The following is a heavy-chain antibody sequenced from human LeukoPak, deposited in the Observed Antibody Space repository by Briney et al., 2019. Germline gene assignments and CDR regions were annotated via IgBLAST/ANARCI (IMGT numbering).Heavy chain of an antibody. CDR3: ARGVETGLTIFGVVNQRLGYYYGMDV. J-gene: IGHJ6*02. Sequence: PGGSLRLSCAASGFTVSSNYMSWVRQAPGKGLEWVSVIYSGGSTYYADSVKGRFTISRDNSKNTLYLQMNSLRAEDTAVYYCARGVETGLTIFGVVNQRLGYYYGMDVWGQGTTVTVSS. CDR2: IYSGGST. D-gene: IGHD3-3*01. CDR1: GFTVSSNY. V-gene: IGHV3-66*01.